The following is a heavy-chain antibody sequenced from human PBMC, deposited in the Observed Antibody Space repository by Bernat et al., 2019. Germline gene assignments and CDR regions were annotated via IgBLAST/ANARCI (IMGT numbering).Heavy chain of an antibody. CDR2: ISYDGIDK. CDR3: ARDKGYSSSSGSLGY. D-gene: IGHD6-6*01. CDR1: GFTFSTYA. V-gene: IGHV3-30-3*01. Sequence: QVQLVESGGGVVQPGRSLRLSCTASGFTFSTYAMHWVRQAPGKGLEWVAVISYDGIDKYYADSVKGRFTISRDNSMNTLFLQMNSLRPEDTAVYYCARDKGYSSSSGSLGYWGQGTLVTVSS. J-gene: IGHJ4*02.